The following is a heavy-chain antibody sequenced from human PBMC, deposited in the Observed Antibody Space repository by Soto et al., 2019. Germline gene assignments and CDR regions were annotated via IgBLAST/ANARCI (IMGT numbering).Heavy chain of an antibody. CDR1: GFTFSNYW. Sequence: EVQLVESGGGLVQPGGSLRLSCAASGFTFSNYWMHWVRQVPGKGLVWVSRVNGDGRSTFYADSVKGRFTISRDNAENTLFLQMNSLRAEDTAVCYCARDNWNTFWGQGTMVTVSS. CDR2: VNGDGRST. D-gene: IGHD1-20*01. J-gene: IGHJ3*01. CDR3: ARDNWNTF. V-gene: IGHV3-74*01.